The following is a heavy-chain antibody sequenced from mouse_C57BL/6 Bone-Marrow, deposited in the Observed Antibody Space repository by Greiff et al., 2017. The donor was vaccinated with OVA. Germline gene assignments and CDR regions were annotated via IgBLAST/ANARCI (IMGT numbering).Heavy chain of an antibody. D-gene: IGHD2-3*01. CDR1: GFTFSDYG. V-gene: IGHV5-17*01. Sequence: EVQGVESGGGLVKPGGSLKLSCAASGFTFSDYGMHWVRQAPEKGLEWVAYISSGSSTIYYADTVKGRFTISRDNAKNTLFLQMTSLRSEDTAMYYCARQGIYDGYYEFAYWGQGTLVTVSA. J-gene: IGHJ3*01. CDR2: ISSGSSTI. CDR3: ARQGIYDGYYEFAY.